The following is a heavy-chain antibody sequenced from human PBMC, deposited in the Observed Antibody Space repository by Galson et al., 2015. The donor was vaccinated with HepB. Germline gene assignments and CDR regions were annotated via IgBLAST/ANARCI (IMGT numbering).Heavy chain of an antibody. V-gene: IGHV5-51*01. CDR2: IYPGDSDT. D-gene: IGHD2-21*02. J-gene: IGHJ4*02. Sequence: QSGAEVKKPGESLKISCKGSGYSFTSYWIGWVRQMPGKGLEWMGIIYPGDSDTRYSPSFQGQVTISADKSISTAYLQWSSLKASDTAMYYCASSQTGPKAYCGGDCYSFDYWGQGTLVTVSS. CDR1: GYSFTSYW. CDR3: ASSQTGPKAYCGGDCYSFDY.